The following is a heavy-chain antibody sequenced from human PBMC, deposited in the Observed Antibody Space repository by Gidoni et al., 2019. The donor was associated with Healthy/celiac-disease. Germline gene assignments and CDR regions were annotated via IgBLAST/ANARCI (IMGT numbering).Heavy chain of an antibody. CDR3: ASSVDCSGGSCYLRSFDY. Sequence: QVQLQESGPGLVKPSQTLSLTCTVSGGSISSGGYYWSWIRQHPGKGLEWIGYIYYSGSTYYNPSLKSRVTISVDTSKNQFSLKLSSVTAADTAVYYCASSVDCSGGSCYLRSFDYWGQGALVTVSS. J-gene: IGHJ4*02. CDR2: IYYSGST. D-gene: IGHD2-15*01. V-gene: IGHV4-31*03. CDR1: GGSISSGGYY.